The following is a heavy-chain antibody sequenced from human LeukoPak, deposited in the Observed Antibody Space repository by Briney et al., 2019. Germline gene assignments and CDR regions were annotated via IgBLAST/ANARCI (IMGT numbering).Heavy chain of an antibody. D-gene: IGHD3-22*01. V-gene: IGHV1-69*04. CDR2: IIPILGKA. J-gene: IGHJ3*02. Sequence: ASVKVSCKASGGTFSSYAISWVRQAPGQGLELMGRIIPILGKANYAQKFQGRVTITADKSTSTAYMELSSLRSEDTAVYYCARKYYYDSSGYRAFDIWGQGTMVTVSS. CDR3: ARKYYYDSSGYRAFDI. CDR1: GGTFSSYA.